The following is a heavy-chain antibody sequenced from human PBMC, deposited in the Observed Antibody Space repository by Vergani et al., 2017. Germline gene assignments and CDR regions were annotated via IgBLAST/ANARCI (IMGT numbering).Heavy chain of an antibody. CDR2: INPNSGGT. CDR1: GYTFTGYY. CDR3: AREILVATINGVFDY. J-gene: IGHJ4*02. D-gene: IGHD5-12*01. Sequence: QVQLVQSGAEVRKPGASVKVSCKASGYTFTGYYMHWVRQAPGQGLEWMGWINPNSGGTNYAQKFQGRVTMTRDTSISTAYMELSRLRSDDTAVYYCAREILVATINGVFDYWGQGTLVTVSS. V-gene: IGHV1-2*02.